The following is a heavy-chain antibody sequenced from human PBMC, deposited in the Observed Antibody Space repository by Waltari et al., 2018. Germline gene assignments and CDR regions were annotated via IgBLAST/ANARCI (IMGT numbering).Heavy chain of an antibody. CDR1: GGSISSYY. J-gene: IGHJ5*02. CDR2: IYYSGST. CDR3: ARGVVVTAFDP. Sequence: QVQLQESGPGLVKPSETLSLTCTVSGGSISSYYWSWIRQPPGKGLEWIGYIYYSGSTNYNPSLKSRVTISVDTSKNQFSLKLSSVTAADTAVYYCARGVVVTAFDPWGQGTLVTVSS. D-gene: IGHD2-21*02. V-gene: IGHV4-59*01.